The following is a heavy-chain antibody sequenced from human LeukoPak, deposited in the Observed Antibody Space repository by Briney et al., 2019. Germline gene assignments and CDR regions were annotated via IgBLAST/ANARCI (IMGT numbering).Heavy chain of an antibody. V-gene: IGHV4-39*01. CDR1: VGSISSSSFS. Sequence: SETLSLTCTLSVGSISSSSFSWAWIRQPPGKGLEWIGGIYYSGTTYYNPSVKSRVTMYVDTSKKQFSLQLSSVTATDTAVYYCARAFTFPNWFDPWGQGTLVTVSS. CDR3: ARAFTFPNWFDP. J-gene: IGHJ5*02. D-gene: IGHD2/OR15-2a*01. CDR2: IYYSGTT.